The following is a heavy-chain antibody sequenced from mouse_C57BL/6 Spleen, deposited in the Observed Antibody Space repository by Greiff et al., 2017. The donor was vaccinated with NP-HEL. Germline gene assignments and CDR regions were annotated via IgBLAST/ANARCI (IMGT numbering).Heavy chain of an antibody. D-gene: IGHD2-4*01. CDR1: GYTFTDYN. CDR3: ARERMGYDYLAWFAY. CDR2: INPNNGGT. Sequence: EVQLQQSGPELVKPGASVKMSCKASGYTFTDYNMHWVKQSHGKSLEWIGYINPNNGGTSYNQKFKGKATLTVNKSSSTAYMELRSLTSEDSAVYYCARERMGYDYLAWFAYWGQGTLVTVSA. V-gene: IGHV1-22*01. J-gene: IGHJ3*01.